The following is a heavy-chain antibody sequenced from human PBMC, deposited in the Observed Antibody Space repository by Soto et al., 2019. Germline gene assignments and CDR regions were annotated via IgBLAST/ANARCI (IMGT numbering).Heavy chain of an antibody. CDR1: GFTFSSFW. D-gene: IGHD2-21*01. V-gene: IGHV3-7*03. CDR2: IKGDGSAK. Sequence: PVGSLRLSCAASGFTFSSFWMSWVRQAPGKGLEWVANIKGDGSAKNYLDSAKGRFTISRDNAKNSLYLQMSSLTAEDTAVYYCVRDGCDGNSCYIYGMDVWGQGTTVTVSS. J-gene: IGHJ6*02. CDR3: VRDGCDGNSCYIYGMDV.